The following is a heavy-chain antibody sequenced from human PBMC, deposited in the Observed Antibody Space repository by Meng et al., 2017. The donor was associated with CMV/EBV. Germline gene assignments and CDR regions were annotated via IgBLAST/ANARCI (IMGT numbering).Heavy chain of an antibody. CDR3: ARHEISGYGISKADWFDP. CDR1: GYSFTTYW. Sequence: GESLKISCKDLGYSFTTYWIAWVRQMHGTGLEWMGIIYPGDSDTRYSPSFQGQVTISADKSISTAYLQWSSLKASDTAMYYCARHEISGYGISKADWFDPWGQGTLVTVSS. CDR2: IYPGDSDT. V-gene: IGHV5-51*01. J-gene: IGHJ5*02. D-gene: IGHD6-13*01.